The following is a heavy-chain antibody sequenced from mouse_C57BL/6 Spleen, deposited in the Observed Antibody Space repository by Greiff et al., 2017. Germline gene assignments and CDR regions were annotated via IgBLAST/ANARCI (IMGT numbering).Heavy chain of an antibody. CDR3: ARNYGSSYWYFDV. CDR2: INPSTGGT. D-gene: IGHD1-1*01. J-gene: IGHJ1*03. V-gene: IGHV1-42*01. Sequence: VQLQQSGPELVKPGASVKISCKASGYSFTGYYMNWVKQSPEKSLEWIGEINPSTGGTTYNQKFKAKATLTVDKSSSTAYMQLKSLTSEDSAVXYCARNYGSSYWYFDVWGTGTTVTVSS. CDR1: GYSFTGYY.